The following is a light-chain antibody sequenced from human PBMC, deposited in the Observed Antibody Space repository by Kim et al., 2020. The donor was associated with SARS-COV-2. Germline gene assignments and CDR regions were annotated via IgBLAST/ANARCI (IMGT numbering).Light chain of an antibody. Sequence: PGKTARITWGGNSIGSKSGHWYQEKPGQAPVLVISYDSDRPSGIPERFSGSNSGNTATLTISRVEAGDEADYYCQVWDSSSDHRVVFGGGTQLTVL. CDR1: SIGSKS. CDR3: QVWDSSSDHRVV. V-gene: IGLV3-21*04. CDR2: YDS. J-gene: IGLJ2*01.